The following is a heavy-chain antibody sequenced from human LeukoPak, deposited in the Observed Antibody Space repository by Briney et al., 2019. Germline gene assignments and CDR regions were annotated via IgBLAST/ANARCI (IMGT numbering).Heavy chain of an antibody. V-gene: IGHV3-23*01. J-gene: IGHJ3*02. CDR1: GFTFSGYA. D-gene: IGHD3-22*01. CDR2: ISGSGGST. Sequence: GGSLRLSCAASGFTFSGYAMHWVRQAPGKGLEWVSAISGSGGSTYYADSVKGRITISRDNSKNTLYLQMNSLRAEDTAVYYCAKDLNAFYDSSGMAFDIRGRGTMVTVSS. CDR3: AKDLNAFYDSSGMAFDI.